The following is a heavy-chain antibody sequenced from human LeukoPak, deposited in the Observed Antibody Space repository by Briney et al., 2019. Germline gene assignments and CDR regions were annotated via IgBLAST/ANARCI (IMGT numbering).Heavy chain of an antibody. J-gene: IGHJ4*02. CDR3: VSFYETY. Sequence: GGSLRLSCAASEFTFRSYAMSWVRQAPGKGLEWVSVISDSGGSTYYADSVKGRFTISRDNSKNTLYLHMNSLRAEDTAVYYCVSFYETYWGRGTLVTVSS. V-gene: IGHV3-23*01. D-gene: IGHD2-2*01. CDR2: ISDSGGST. CDR1: EFTFRSYA.